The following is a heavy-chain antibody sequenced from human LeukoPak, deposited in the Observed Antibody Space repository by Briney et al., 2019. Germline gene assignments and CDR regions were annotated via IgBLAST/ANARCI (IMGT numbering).Heavy chain of an antibody. J-gene: IGHJ4*02. CDR3: TTYIPTPRRGLDY. V-gene: IGHV3-7*03. Sequence: PGGSLRLSCAASGLTSSNYYMTWVRQAPGKGLEWVASIKRGGSDPSYVDSAKGRFTISRDDAQNSLYLQMTSLRPEDTAIYYCTTYIPTPRRGLDYWGQGTLVTVSS. CDR2: IKRGGSDP. D-gene: IGHD2-2*02. CDR1: GLTSSNYY.